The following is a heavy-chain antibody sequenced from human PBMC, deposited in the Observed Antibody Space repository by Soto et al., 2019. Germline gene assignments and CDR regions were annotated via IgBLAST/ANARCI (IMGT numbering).Heavy chain of an antibody. D-gene: IGHD6-6*01. Sequence: PGGPLRPSCAASEFPFISSWMHWVRQAPGKGLFWLSAIDSDGSGPIYAASVKGRFTTSRDNAKNTLYLQMTSLRAEDTAVYYCARRGPEQLVQGYYYYMDVWGKGTTVTVSS. CDR2: IDSDGSGP. J-gene: IGHJ6*03. V-gene: IGHV3-74*01. CDR3: ARRGPEQLVQGYYYYMDV. CDR1: EFPFISSW.